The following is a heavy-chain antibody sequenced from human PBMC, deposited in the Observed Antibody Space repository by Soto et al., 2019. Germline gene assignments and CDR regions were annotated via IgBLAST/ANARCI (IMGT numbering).Heavy chain of an antibody. Sequence: GESLKISCAASGFTFSRYAMSWVRQAPGKGLEWVSAISGSGGSPYYADTVKGRFTISRYNSKHYLYLQMNSLRAEDMSVYDCAKVTSGDLVRFDYWGQGTLVTVSS. CDR1: GFTFSRYA. CDR2: ISGSGGSP. V-gene: IGHV3-23*01. CDR3: AKVTSGDLVRFDY. D-gene: IGHD2-21*02. J-gene: IGHJ4*02.